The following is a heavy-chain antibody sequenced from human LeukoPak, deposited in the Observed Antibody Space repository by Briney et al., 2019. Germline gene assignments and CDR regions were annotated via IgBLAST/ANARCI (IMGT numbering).Heavy chain of an antibody. CDR3: ASRFGGDQSPNWFDP. J-gene: IGHJ5*02. V-gene: IGHV4-39*07. D-gene: IGHD2-21*02. CDR2: FYYSGST. Sequence: SSETLSLTCTVSGGSISSSSYSWGWIRQPPGKGLEWIGTFYYSGSTYYNPSLKSRVTISVDTSKNQFSLKLSSVTAADTAVYYCASRFGGDQSPNWFDPWGQGTLVTVSS. CDR1: GGSISSSSYS.